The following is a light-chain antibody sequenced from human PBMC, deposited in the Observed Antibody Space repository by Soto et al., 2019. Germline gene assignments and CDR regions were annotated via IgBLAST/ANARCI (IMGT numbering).Light chain of an antibody. CDR3: QQRSSWPLT. Sequence: EIVLTQSPATLSLSPGERATLSCRASQSVRTYLAWYQQKLGQPPRLLIYNASNRATGIPARFSGSGSGTDFTITISSLEPEDFAVYYCQQRSSWPLTFGQGTRLEIK. CDR1: QSVRTY. CDR2: NAS. J-gene: IGKJ5*01. V-gene: IGKV3-11*01.